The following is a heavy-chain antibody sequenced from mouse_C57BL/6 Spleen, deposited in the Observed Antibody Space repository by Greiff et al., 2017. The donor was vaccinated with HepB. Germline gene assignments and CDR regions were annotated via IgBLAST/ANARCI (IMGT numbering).Heavy chain of an antibody. Sequence: QVQLKQPGAELVKPGASVKLSCKASGYTFTSYWMHWVKQRPGQGLEWIGMIHPNSGSTNYNEKFKSKATLTVDKSSSTAYMQLSSLTSEDSAVYYCARLQAGYAYWGQGTLVTVSA. D-gene: IGHD3-2*02. CDR3: ARLQAGYAY. CDR1: GYTFTSYW. CDR2: IHPNSGST. V-gene: IGHV1-64*01. J-gene: IGHJ3*01.